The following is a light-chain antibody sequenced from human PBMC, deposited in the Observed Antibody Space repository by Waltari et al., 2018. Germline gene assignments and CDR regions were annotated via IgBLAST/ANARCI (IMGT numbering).Light chain of an antibody. CDR3: QQYGSSPWT. CDR1: QSVSSSD. J-gene: IGKJ1*01. V-gene: IGKV3-20*01. CDR2: GAS. Sequence: EIVLTQSPGTLSLSPGESATLHCRARQSVSSSDLAWYQQKPGQAPRLLIYGASSRATGIPDRFSGSGSGTDFTLTISRLEPEDFAVYYCQQYGSSPWTFGQGTKVEIK.